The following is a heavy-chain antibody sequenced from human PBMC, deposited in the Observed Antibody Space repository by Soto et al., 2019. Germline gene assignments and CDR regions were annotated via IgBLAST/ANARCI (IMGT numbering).Heavy chain of an antibody. CDR2: ISYDGTNG. CDR1: GFTFSTYG. V-gene: IGHV3-30*18. D-gene: IGHD4-17*01. Sequence: QVQLVESGGGEVQPGRSLTISCAASGFTFSTYGVHWVRQTPGKGLEWVAVISYDGTNGFYSDSVKGRFTISRDNFKNTLTLQMNSLRADDTAVYSCAKDLQSYGDYDYYCYGMDVWGLGTRVTVSS. J-gene: IGHJ6*02. CDR3: AKDLQSYGDYDYYCYGMDV.